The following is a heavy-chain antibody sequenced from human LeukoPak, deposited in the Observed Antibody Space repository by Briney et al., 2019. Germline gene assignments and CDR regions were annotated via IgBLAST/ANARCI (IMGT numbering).Heavy chain of an antibody. J-gene: IGHJ4*02. Sequence: GGSLRLSCAASGFTFSSYAMSWVRQAPGKGLEWVSAIIGGGGSAYYADSVKGRFTISRDNSKNTLYLQMNSLRAEDTAIYYCAKDYYDVLTGQPLSFDSWGQGILVTVSS. CDR3: AKDYYDVLTGQPLSFDS. V-gene: IGHV3-23*01. CDR2: IIGGGGSA. CDR1: GFTFSSYA. D-gene: IGHD3-9*01.